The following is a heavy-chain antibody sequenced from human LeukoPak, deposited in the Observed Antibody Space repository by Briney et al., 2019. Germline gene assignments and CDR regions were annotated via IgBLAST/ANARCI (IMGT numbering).Heavy chain of an antibody. J-gene: IGHJ4*02. D-gene: IGHD3-22*01. CDR3: AKEYYYDSSGYSAPFDY. V-gene: IGHV3-23*01. Sequence: GGSLRLSCAASGFTFSSYAMSWVRRAPGKGLEWVSAISGSGGSTYYADSVKGRFTISRDNSKNTLYLQMNSLRAEDTAVYYCAKEYYYDSSGYSAPFDYWGQGTLVTVSS. CDR2: ISGSGGST. CDR1: GFTFSSYA.